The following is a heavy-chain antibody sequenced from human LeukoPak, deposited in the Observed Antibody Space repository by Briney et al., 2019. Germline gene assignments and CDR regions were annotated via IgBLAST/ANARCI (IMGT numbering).Heavy chain of an antibody. CDR3: ARDAYYDFWSGYYIVAFDI. Sequence: SETLSLTCTVSGGSISSYYWSWIRQPAGKGLEWIGRIYTSGSTNYNPSLKSRVTMSVDTSKNQFPLKLSSVTAADTAVYYCARDAYYDFWSGYYIVAFDIWGQGTMVTVSS. CDR2: IYTSGST. D-gene: IGHD3-3*01. CDR1: GGSISSYY. J-gene: IGHJ3*02. V-gene: IGHV4-4*07.